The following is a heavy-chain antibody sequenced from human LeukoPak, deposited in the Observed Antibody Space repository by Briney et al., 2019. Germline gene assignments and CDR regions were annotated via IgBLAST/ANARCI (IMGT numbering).Heavy chain of an antibody. CDR3: ARDLPNIGGFDY. V-gene: IGHV3-30-3*01. CDR1: GFTFSSYA. CDR2: ISYDGGNK. D-gene: IGHD3-3*01. J-gene: IGHJ4*02. Sequence: PGRSLRLSCAASGFTFSSYAMHWVRQAPGKGLEWVAVISYDGGNKYYADSVKGRFTISRDNSKNTLYLQMNSLRAEDTAVYYCARDLPNIGGFDYWGQGTLVTVSS.